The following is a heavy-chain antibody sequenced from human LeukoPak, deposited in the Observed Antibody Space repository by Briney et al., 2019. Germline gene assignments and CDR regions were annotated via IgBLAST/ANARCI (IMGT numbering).Heavy chain of an antibody. CDR2: IIPIFGTA. CDR3: ARAGYYYDSSGSHISYMDV. V-gene: IGHV1-69*06. D-gene: IGHD3-22*01. Sequence: ASVKVSCKASGGTFSSYAISWVRQAPGQGLEWMGGIIPIFGTANYAQKFQGRVTITADKSTSTAYMELSSLRSEDAAVYYCARAGYYYDSSGSHISYMDVWGKGTTVTVSS. J-gene: IGHJ6*03. CDR1: GGTFSSYA.